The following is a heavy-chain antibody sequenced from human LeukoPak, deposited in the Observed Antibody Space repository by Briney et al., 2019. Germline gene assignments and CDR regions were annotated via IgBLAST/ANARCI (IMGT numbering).Heavy chain of an antibody. CDR1: GGSISNYY. J-gene: IGHJ3*02. D-gene: IGHD2-15*01. CDR2: IYYSGGT. CDR3: ARRYCSGGSCNDAFDI. V-gene: IGHV4-59*01. Sequence: SETLSLTCTVSGGSISNYYWSWFRQPPGKGLEWIGYIYYSGGTNYNPSLKSRVTISVDTSKNQFSLKLSSVTAADTAVYYCARRYCSGGSCNDAFDIWGQGTMVTVSS.